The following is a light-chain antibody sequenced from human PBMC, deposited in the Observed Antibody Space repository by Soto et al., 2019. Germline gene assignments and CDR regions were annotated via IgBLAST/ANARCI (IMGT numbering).Light chain of an antibody. CDR3: QYYANSLWT. CDR2: GAS. Sequence: EIVLTQSPDTLSLSPGERATLSCRASQGLSSSSLVWFQQKPGQAPRLLMYGASSRATGIPDRFSGSGSGTDFTLTISRLETEDFAVYYCQYYANSLWTFGQGTKVEI. CDR1: QGLSSSS. V-gene: IGKV3-20*01. J-gene: IGKJ1*01.